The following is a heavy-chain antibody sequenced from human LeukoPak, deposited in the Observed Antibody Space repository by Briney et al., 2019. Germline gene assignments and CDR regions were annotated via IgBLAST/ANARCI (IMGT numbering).Heavy chain of an antibody. CDR1: GGSISSGSYY. Sequence: SETLSLTCTVSGGSISSGSYYWSWLRQPAGKGLEWIGRIYTSGSTNYNPSLKSRVTISVDTSKNQFSLKLSSVTAADTAVYYCARECMGGALLSTSVIADWFDPWGQGTLVTVSS. V-gene: IGHV4-61*02. D-gene: IGHD2-2*01. J-gene: IGHJ5*02. CDR2: IYTSGST. CDR3: ARECMGGALLSTSVIADWFDP.